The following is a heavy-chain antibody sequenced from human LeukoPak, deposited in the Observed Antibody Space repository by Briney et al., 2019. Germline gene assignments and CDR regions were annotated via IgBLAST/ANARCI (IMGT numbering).Heavy chain of an antibody. CDR1: GFTFSGYA. J-gene: IGHJ4*02. V-gene: IGHV3-21*01. D-gene: IGHD2-21*01. Sequence: GESLRLSCAASGFTFSGYAMYWVRQTPGKGLEWVSSIEASGGATYYADSVKGRFPISRDNPKNSLYLQMTSLRADATAVYYCARSYSPHFDYWGQGTLVTVSS. CDR2: IEASGGAT. CDR3: ARSYSPHFDY.